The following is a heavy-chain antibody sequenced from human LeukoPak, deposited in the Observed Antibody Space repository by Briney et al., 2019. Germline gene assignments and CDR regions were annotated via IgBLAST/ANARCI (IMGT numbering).Heavy chain of an antibody. J-gene: IGHJ4*02. V-gene: IGHV1-18*01. Sequence: ASVKVSCKASGYTFTSYGISWVRQAPGQGLEWMGWISAYNGNTNYAQKLQGRATMTTDTSTSTAYMELRSLRSDDTAVYYCARDFLGPPGFGEFSSLYFDYWGQGTLVTVSS. D-gene: IGHD3-10*01. CDR2: ISAYNGNT. CDR1: GYTFTSYG. CDR3: ARDFLGPPGFGEFSSLYFDY.